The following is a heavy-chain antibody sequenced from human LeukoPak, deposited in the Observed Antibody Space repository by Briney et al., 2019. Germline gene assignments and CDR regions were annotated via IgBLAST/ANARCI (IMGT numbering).Heavy chain of an antibody. Sequence: GGSLRLSCEGSAFIFSGHWMNWVRQTPGKGLEWVASIKEDGSERQYVDSVKGRFSISRDNTKGSLFLQLNSLRAGDTAVYYCAKDRLPDGVWPLDYWGQGTLVTVSS. J-gene: IGHJ4*02. V-gene: IGHV3-7*03. CDR3: AKDRLPDGVWPLDY. CDR1: AFIFSGHW. D-gene: IGHD2-8*02. CDR2: IKEDGSER.